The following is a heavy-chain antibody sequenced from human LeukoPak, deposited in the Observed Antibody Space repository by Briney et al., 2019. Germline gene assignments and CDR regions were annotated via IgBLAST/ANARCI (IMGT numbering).Heavy chain of an antibody. D-gene: IGHD3-22*01. Sequence: SETLSLTCAVYGGSFSGYYWSWIRQPPGKGLEWIGEINHSGSTNYNPSLKSRVTMSVDTSKNQFSLKLSSVTAADTAVYYCARDPTHDYYDSSGYYPYWGQGTLVTVSS. CDR1: GGSFSGYY. CDR2: INHSGST. CDR3: ARDPTHDYYDSSGYYPY. J-gene: IGHJ4*02. V-gene: IGHV4-34*01.